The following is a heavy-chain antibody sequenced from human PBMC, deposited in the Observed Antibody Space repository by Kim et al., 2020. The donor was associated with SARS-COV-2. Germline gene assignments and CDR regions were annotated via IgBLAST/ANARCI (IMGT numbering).Heavy chain of an antibody. D-gene: IGHD5-12*01. CDR2: ISSSSSTI. CDR3: ARAFEFSGRLEPHAFDI. J-gene: IGHJ3*02. Sequence: GGSLRLSCAASGFTFSSYSMNWVRQAPGKGLEWVSYISSSSSTIYYADSVKGRFTISRDNAKNSLYLQMNSLRDEDTAVYYCARAFEFSGRLEPHAFDIWGQGTMVTVSS. V-gene: IGHV3-48*02. CDR1: GFTFSSYS.